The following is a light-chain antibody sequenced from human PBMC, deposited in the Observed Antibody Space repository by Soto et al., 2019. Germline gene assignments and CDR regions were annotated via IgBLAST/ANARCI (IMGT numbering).Light chain of an antibody. CDR3: AAWDGSLNVVL. CDR2: SSN. CDR1: SSNIGTNT. Sequence: QSVLTQPPSASGTPGQRVTNSCSGSSSNIGTNTVNWYQQFPRSAPKLLMYSSNQRPSGVPDRFSGSKSGTSASLAISGLQSEDEADYYCAAWDGSLNVVLFGGGTQLTVL. J-gene: IGLJ3*02. V-gene: IGLV1-44*01.